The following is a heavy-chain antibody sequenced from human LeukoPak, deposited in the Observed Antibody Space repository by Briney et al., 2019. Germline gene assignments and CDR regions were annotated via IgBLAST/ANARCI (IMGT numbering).Heavy chain of an antibody. CDR1: GFTFSSYE. CDR2: ISSSGSTI. Sequence: PGGSLRLSCAASGFTFSSYEMNWVRQAPGEGLEWVSYISSSGSTIYYADSVKGRFTISRDNAKNSLYLQMNSLRAEDTAVYYCARGASGIGGIRFDPWGQGTLVTVSS. D-gene: IGHD3-10*01. V-gene: IGHV3-48*03. CDR3: ARGASGIGGIRFDP. J-gene: IGHJ5*02.